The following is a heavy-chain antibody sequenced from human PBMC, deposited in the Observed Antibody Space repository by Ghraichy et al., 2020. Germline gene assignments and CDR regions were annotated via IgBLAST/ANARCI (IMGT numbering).Heavy chain of an antibody. CDR3: ARDVNWLGVVARFDY. J-gene: IGHJ4*02. Sequence: GGSLRLSCAASGFTFSSYAMHWVRQAPGKGLEWVAAISYDGSNKFYADSVKGRFTISRDNSENTLYLQMNSLIPEDTAVYYCARDVNWLGVVARFDYWGQGALVPDSS. CDR2: ISYDGSNK. V-gene: IGHV3-30-3*01. CDR1: GFTFSSYA. D-gene: IGHD2-15*01.